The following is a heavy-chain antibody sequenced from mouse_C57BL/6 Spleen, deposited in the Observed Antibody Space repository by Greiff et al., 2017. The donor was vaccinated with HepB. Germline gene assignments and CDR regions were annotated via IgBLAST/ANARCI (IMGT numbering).Heavy chain of an antibody. CDR3: ARSDYSKAYAMDY. Sequence: QVQLQQPGAALVKPGASVKLSCKASGYTFTSYWMHWVKQRPGRGLEWIGRIEPNSGGTKYNEKFKSKATLTVDKPSSTAYMQLSSLTSEDSAVYYCARSDYSKAYAMDYWGQGTSVTVSS. CDR2: IEPNSGGT. CDR1: GYTFTSYW. D-gene: IGHD2-5*01. J-gene: IGHJ4*01. V-gene: IGHV1-72*01.